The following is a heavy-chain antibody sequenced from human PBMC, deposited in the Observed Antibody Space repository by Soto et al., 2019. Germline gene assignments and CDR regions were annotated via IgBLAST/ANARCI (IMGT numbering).Heavy chain of an antibody. V-gene: IGHV3-30*18. CDR3: AKDRVGGTFYTPLAF. J-gene: IGHJ4*02. D-gene: IGHD1-7*01. CDR1: CFNFDNYG. CDR2: ITYDGSFQ. Sequence: PVGSLRLSCQASCFNFDNYGMHWVRQAPGKGLEWVAVITYDGSFQYYADSVKGRFTISRDNSKNTLSLHLNTLKPEDTAVYHCAKDRVGGTFYTPLAFWGQGTLVTVSS.